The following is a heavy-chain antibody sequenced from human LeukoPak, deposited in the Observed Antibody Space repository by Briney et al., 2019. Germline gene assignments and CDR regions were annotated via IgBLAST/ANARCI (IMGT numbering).Heavy chain of an antibody. V-gene: IGHV1-46*01. Sequence: ASVKVSCKAFGYTFTSNYMHWVRQAPGQGPEWMGVISPSGGSTTYAQKFQGRVTLTRDMSTSTAYMELSSLRSEDTAAYYCARYYSGWYYFDYWGQGTLVTVSS. CDR1: GYTFTSNY. CDR2: ISPSGGST. CDR3: ARYYSGWYYFDY. J-gene: IGHJ4*02. D-gene: IGHD6-19*01.